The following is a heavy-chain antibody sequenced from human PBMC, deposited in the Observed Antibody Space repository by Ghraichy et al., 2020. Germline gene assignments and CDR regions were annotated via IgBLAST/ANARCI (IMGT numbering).Heavy chain of an antibody. V-gene: IGHV4-28*05. D-gene: IGHD3-22*01. Sequence: SETLSLTCAVSGYSISSSNWWGWIRQPPGKGLEWIGYIYYSGSIYYNPSLKSRVTMSVDTSKNQFSLKLSSVTAVDTAVYYCASQSSGYYPSGAFDIWGQGTMVTVSS. CDR1: GYSISSSNW. J-gene: IGHJ3*02. CDR2: IYYSGSI. CDR3: ASQSSGYYPSGAFDI.